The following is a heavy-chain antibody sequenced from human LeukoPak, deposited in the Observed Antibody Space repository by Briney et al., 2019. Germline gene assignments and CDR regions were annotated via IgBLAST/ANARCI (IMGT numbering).Heavy chain of an antibody. J-gene: IGHJ4*02. CDR2: IIPIFGTA. CDR3: ARGASPYDSSSPLD. V-gene: IGHV1-69*05. D-gene: IGHD6-6*01. Sequence: TVKVSCKASGGTFSSYAISWVRQAPGQGLEWMGGIIPIFGTANYAQKFQGRVTITTDESTSTAYMELSSLRSEDTAVYYCARGASPYDSSSPLDWGQGTLVTVSS. CDR1: GGTFSSYA.